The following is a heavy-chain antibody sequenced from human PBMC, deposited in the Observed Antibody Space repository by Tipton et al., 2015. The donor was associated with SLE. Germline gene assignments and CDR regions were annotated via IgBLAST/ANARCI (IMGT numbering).Heavy chain of an antibody. D-gene: IGHD6-6*01. CDR2: IFYSGGT. Sequence: TLSLTCTVSGGSVSSYYWSWIRQPPGKGLEWIGYIFYSGGTNYNPSLKSRVTISVETSKNQFSLKLGAVTAADTAVYYCARVYSSSSEYFDLWGRGTRVTASS. J-gene: IGHJ2*01. CDR3: ARVYSSSSEYFDL. V-gene: IGHV4-59*02. CDR1: GGSVSSYY.